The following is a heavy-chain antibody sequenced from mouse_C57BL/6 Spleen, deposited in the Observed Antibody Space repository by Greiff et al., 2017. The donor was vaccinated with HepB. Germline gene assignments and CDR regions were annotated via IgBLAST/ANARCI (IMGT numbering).Heavy chain of an antibody. V-gene: IGHV1-64*01. CDR1: GYTFTSYW. CDR2: IHPNSGST. D-gene: IGHD2-3*01. CDR3: ARSGIYDGYYGTYWYFDV. J-gene: IGHJ1*03. Sequence: QVQLQQSGAELVKPGASVKLSCKASGYTFTSYWMHWVKQRHGQGPAWLGMIHPNSGSTNYNEKYKSKAKLSVDKSSGTAYMQPSSRTSEASAVFSWARSGIYDGYYGTYWYFDVWGTGTRVTVAS.